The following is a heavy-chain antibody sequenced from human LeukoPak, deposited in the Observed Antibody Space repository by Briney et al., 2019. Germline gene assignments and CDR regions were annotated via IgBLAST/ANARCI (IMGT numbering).Heavy chain of an antibody. V-gene: IGHV3-23*01. CDR3: ANSGSYWEGYFDY. CDR2: ISGSGGST. J-gene: IGHJ4*02. D-gene: IGHD1-26*01. CDR1: GFTFSSYS. Sequence: GGSLRLSLSASGFTFSSYSMSWVRQAPGKGLGWVSAISGSGGSTYYADSVKGRFTISRDNSKNTLYLQMNSLRAEDTAVYYCANSGSYWEGYFDYWGQGTLVTVSS.